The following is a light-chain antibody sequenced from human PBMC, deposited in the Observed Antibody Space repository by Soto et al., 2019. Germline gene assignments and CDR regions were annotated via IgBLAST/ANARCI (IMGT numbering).Light chain of an antibody. CDR1: QGIAPY. Sequence: DVQMTQSPSSLSAFVGDRVTITCRASQGIAPYLAWFQQKPGKVPKLLIYATSTLQSGVPSRFSGSGSGTDFTLTINSLQPEDVGTYYCQQRNYWPRTFGQGTKVEIK. CDR2: ATS. V-gene: IGKV1-27*01. J-gene: IGKJ1*01. CDR3: QQRNYWPRT.